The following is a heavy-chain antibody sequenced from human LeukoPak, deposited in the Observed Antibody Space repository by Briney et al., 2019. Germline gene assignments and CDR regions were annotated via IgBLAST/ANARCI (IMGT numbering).Heavy chain of an antibody. D-gene: IGHD6-19*01. V-gene: IGHV1-18*01. J-gene: IGHJ4*02. Sequence: ASVKVSCKASGYTFITYDISWVRPALGQGLEGMGWISAYNGNTNYAQKLQGRVTMTTESSTNTAYMELRSLRSDDTAVYYCARSAVADTLSAYYFGYWGQGTLVTVSS. CDR2: ISAYNGNT. CDR1: GYTFITYD. CDR3: ARSAVADTLSAYYFGY.